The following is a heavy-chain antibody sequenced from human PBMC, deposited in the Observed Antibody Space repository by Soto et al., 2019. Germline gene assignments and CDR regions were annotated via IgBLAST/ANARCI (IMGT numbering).Heavy chain of an antibody. CDR1: GGAFSGYY. CDR3: ARSSSGDVVDYYYYYMDV. CDR2: INHSGST. Sequence: PSETLSLTCAVYGGAFSGYYWSWIRQPPGKGLEWIGEINHSGSTNYNPSLKSRVTISVDTSKNQFSLKLSSVTAADTAVYYCARSSSGDVVDYYYYYMDVCGKGNTVTVSS. D-gene: IGHD6-25*01. V-gene: IGHV4-34*01. J-gene: IGHJ6*03.